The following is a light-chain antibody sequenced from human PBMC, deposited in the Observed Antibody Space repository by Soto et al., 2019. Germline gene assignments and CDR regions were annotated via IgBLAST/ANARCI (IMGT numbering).Light chain of an antibody. CDR3: SSYTSSNTLV. Sequence: QSVLAQPASVSGSPGQSITISCTGTSSDVGGYNYVSWYQQFPGKAPKVMISEVTNRPSGVSNRFSGSKSGNTASLTISGLQAEDEADYYCSSYTSSNTLVFGGGTKVTVL. J-gene: IGLJ2*01. CDR1: SSDVGGYNY. CDR2: EVT. V-gene: IGLV2-14*01.